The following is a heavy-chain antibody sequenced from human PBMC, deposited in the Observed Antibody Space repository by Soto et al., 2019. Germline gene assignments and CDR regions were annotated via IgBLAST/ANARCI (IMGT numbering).Heavy chain of an antibody. Sequence: GCSTRLSCGASGFSVTSKGVSWVRKAPGKGLEWVSAISPNGQGIWYADSVKGRFTISRDISRNTVFLQMDSLRAEDTAVYYCTKDRQYPRDYFHFWGQGTLVTVSS. J-gene: IGHJ4*02. D-gene: IGHD4-4*01. CDR3: TKDRQYPRDYFHF. CDR2: ISPNGQGI. CDR1: GFSVTSKG. V-gene: IGHV3-23*01.